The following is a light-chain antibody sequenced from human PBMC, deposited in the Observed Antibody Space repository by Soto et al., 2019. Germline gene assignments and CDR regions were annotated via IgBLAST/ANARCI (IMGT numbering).Light chain of an antibody. CDR2: KAS. CDR3: QHYNTYPWP. CDR1: HRISSW. V-gene: IGKV1-5*03. Sequence: DIQMTHSPSILSASVGDRVTITCRASHRISSWLAWYQQKPGKAPNLLIHKASHLESGVPSRFSGSGSGTEFTLTISSLQPGDFATYYCQHYNTYPWPFGQGTKVDNK. J-gene: IGKJ1*01.